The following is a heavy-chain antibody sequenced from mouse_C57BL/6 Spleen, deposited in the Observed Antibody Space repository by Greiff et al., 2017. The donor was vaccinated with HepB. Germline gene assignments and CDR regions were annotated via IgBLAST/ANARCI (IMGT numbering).Heavy chain of an antibody. CDR1: GFTFTDYY. CDR2: IRNKANGYTT. V-gene: IGHV7-3*01. Sequence: EVMLVESGGGLVQPGGSLSLSCAASGFTFTDYYMSWVRKPPGKALEWLGFIRNKANGYTTEYSASVKGRFTISRDNSQSILYLQMNALRAEDSATYYCARSNPRGAMDYWGQGTSVTVSS. CDR3: ARSNPRGAMDY. J-gene: IGHJ4*01.